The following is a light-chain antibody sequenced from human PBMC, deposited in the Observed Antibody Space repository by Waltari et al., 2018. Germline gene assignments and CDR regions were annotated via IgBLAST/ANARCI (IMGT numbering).Light chain of an antibody. J-gene: IGKJ1*01. CDR1: QRVLYSSNNKNI. CDR2: WAS. CDR3: QQYYSTPPT. Sequence: DIVMTQSPDSLAVSLGERATINCKSSQRVLYSSNNKNILAWYQQKPGQPPKLLICWASIRGSGVPDRFSGSGSGTDFTLTISSLQAEDVAVYYCQQYYSTPPTFGQGTKVEIK. V-gene: IGKV4-1*01.